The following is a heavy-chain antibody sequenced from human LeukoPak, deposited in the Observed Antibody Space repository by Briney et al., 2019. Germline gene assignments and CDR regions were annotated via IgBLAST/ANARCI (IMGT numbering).Heavy chain of an antibody. V-gene: IGHV4-59*01. CDR3: ARGTYQRGTGWYFDL. CDR1: GGSISSYY. CDR2: IYYSGST. Sequence: NPSETLSLTCTVSGGSISSYYWSWIRQPPGKGLEWIAYIYYSGSTNYNPSLKSRVTISVDTSKNQFSLKLSSVTAADTAVYYCARGTYQRGTGWYFDLWGRGTLVTVSS. J-gene: IGHJ2*01. D-gene: IGHD1-26*01.